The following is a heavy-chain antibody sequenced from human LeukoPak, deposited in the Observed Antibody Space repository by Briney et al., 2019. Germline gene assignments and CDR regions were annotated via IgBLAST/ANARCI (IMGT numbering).Heavy chain of an antibody. D-gene: IGHD5-18*01. CDR3: ARAGGGYSSGWGAFDI. V-gene: IGHV1-2*02. Sequence: SMTLSCKASGYTFTAYYIHWVRQAPGQGLEWMGWINPASGGTSYAQKFQGRVTMTSDTSISTAYMELSRLRSDDTAVYFCARAGGGYSSGWGAFDIWGQGTMVTVSS. CDR2: INPASGGT. CDR1: GYTFTAYY. J-gene: IGHJ3*02.